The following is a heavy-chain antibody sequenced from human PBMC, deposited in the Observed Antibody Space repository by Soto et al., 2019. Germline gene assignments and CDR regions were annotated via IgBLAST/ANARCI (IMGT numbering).Heavy chain of an antibody. CDR2: MSDDGNNK. J-gene: IGHJ6*02. D-gene: IGHD7-27*01. V-gene: IGHV3-30-3*01. Sequence: QVQLVESGGGVVQPGRSLRLSCAASGFTFSSYAMHWVRQAPGEGLEWVTVMSDDGNNKYYADFVKGRFTISRDNSKNMLYLQMNTLGAEDTAVYYCGRETWGSAPNAGHGMDVWGQGTTVTVSS. CDR3: GRETWGSAPNAGHGMDV. CDR1: GFTFSSYA.